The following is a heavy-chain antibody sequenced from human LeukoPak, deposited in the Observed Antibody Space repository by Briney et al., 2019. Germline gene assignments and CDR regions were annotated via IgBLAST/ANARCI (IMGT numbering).Heavy chain of an antibody. CDR3: GRMVRYYYMDV. V-gene: IGHV4-39*01. J-gene: IGHJ6*03. D-gene: IGHD5-18*01. Sequence: SETLSLTCTVSGGSISSSSYYWGWIRQPPGKGPEWIGSIYYSGSTYYNPSLKSRVTISVDTSKNQFSLKLSSVTAADTAVYYCGRMVRYYYMDVWGKGTTVTISS. CDR2: IYYSGST. CDR1: GGSISSSSYY.